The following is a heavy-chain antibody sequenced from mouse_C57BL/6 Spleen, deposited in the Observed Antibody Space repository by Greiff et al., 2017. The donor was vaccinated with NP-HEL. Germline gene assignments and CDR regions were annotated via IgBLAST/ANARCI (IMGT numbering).Heavy chain of an antibody. Sequence: QVQLQQSGAELVKPGASVKLSCKASGYTFTSYWMQWVKQRPGQGLEWIGEIDPSDSYTNYNQKFKGKATLTVDTSSSTAYMQLSSLTSEDSAVYYCARRTGTDYWGQGTTLTVSS. V-gene: IGHV1-50*01. CDR1: GYTFTSYW. J-gene: IGHJ2*01. CDR2: IDPSDSYT. D-gene: IGHD4-1*01. CDR3: ARRTGTDY.